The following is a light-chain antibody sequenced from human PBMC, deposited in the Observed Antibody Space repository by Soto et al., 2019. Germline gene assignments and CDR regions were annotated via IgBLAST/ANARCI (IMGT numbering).Light chain of an antibody. CDR3: QQHDILPIT. V-gene: IGKV3-20*01. CDR1: QSVSNNY. Sequence: EIVLTQSPGTLSLSPGERATLSCRASQSVSNNYLAWYQQKPGQAPRLLIYGASNRATGIPDRFSGSGSGTDFTLTISRLEPEDFAVYYCQQHDILPITFGQGTKVDIK. J-gene: IGKJ1*01. CDR2: GAS.